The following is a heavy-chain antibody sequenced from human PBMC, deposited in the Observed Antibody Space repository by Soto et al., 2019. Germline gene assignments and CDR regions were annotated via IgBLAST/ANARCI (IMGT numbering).Heavy chain of an antibody. CDR1: GFSLSTSGVG. V-gene: IGHV2-5*01. J-gene: IGHJ6*02. D-gene: IGHD4-17*01. CDR3: AYRRGYGDYGPAVGDV. Sequence: QITLKESGPTLVKPTQPLTLTWTFSGFSLSTSGVGVGWIRQPPGRALEWLALIYWNDEKRYSPSLKSRLTITKDTSENQVVLTMTTMDPVDTATYYCAYRRGYGDYGPAVGDVWGQGTTVTVSS. CDR2: IYWNDEK.